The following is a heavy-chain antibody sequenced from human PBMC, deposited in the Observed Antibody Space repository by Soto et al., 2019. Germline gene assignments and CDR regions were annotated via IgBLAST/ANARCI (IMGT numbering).Heavy chain of an antibody. CDR1: GYSFTSYW. V-gene: IGHV5-10-1*01. CDR3: ARVRRYYGSGTGPSGYYYGMDV. CDR2: IDPSDSYT. D-gene: IGHD3-10*01. Sequence: GESLKISCKGSGYSFTSYWISWVRQMPGKGLEWMGRIDPSDSYTNYSPSFQGHVTISADKSISTAYLQWSSLKASDTAVYYCARVRRYYGSGTGPSGYYYGMDVWGQGTTVTVSS. J-gene: IGHJ6*02.